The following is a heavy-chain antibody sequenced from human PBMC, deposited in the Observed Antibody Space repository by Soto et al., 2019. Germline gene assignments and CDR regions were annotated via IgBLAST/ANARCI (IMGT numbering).Heavy chain of an antibody. V-gene: IGHV4-34*01. CDR2: INHSGST. CDR3: ARDPWSGPQLAVDP. D-gene: IGHD3-3*02. CDR1: GGSFSGYY. J-gene: IGHJ5*02. Sequence: SETLSLTCAVYGGSFSGYYLSWIRQPPGKGLEWIGEINHSGSTNYNPSLKSRVTISVDTSKNQFSLKLSSVTAADTAVYYCARDPWSGPQLAVDPWGQGTLVTVSS.